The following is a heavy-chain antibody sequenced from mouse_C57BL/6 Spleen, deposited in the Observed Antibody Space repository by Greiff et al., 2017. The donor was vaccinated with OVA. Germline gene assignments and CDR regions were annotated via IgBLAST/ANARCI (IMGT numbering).Heavy chain of an antibody. Sequence: VQLQQPGAELVKPGASVKLSCKASGYTFTSYWMHWVKQRPGQGLEWIGMIHPNSGSTNYNEKFKSKATLTVDKSSSTAYMQLSSLTSEDSAVYYCARYDYYGSSYDAMDYWGQGTSVTVSS. J-gene: IGHJ4*01. CDR1: GYTFTSYW. CDR3: ARYDYYGSSYDAMDY. D-gene: IGHD1-1*01. CDR2: IHPNSGST. V-gene: IGHV1-64*01.